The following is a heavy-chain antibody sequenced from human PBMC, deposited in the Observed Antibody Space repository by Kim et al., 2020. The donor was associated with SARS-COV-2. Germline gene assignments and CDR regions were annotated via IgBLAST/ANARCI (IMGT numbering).Heavy chain of an antibody. D-gene: IGHD6-19*01. CDR1: GFTFSSYA. J-gene: IGHJ5*02. V-gene: IGHV3-23*01. CDR3: AKGEAVAGASSWFDP. CDR2: ISGSGGST. Sequence: GGSLRLSCAASGFTFSSYAMSWVRQAPGNGLEWVSGISGSGGSTYYADSVKGRFTISRDNSKNTLFLQMNSLRAEDTAVYYCAKGEAVAGASSWFDPWGQGTLVTVSS.